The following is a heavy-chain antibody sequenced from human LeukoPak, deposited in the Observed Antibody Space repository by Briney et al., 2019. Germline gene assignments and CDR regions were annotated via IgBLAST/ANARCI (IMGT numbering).Heavy chain of an antibody. CDR2: INPSGGST. V-gene: IGHV1-46*01. J-gene: IGHJ4*02. D-gene: IGHD2-2*01. Sequence: GASVKVSCKASGYTFTGYYMHWVRQAPGQGLEWMGIINPSGGSTSYAQKFQGRVTMTRDTSTSTVYMELSSLRSEDTAVYYCARGDIVVGPAARTLRYWGQGTQVTVSS. CDR3: ARGDIVVGPAARTLRY. CDR1: GYTFTGYY.